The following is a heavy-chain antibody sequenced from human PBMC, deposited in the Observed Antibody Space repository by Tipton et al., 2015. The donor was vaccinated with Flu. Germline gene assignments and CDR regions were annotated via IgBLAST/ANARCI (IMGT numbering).Heavy chain of an antibody. D-gene: IGHD6-13*01. Sequence: TLSLTCAVYGGSFSGYYWSWIRQPPGKGLEWIGEINHSGSTNYNPSLKSRVTISVDTSKNQFSLKLSSVTAADTAVYYCARGIYISSSWYVGRGDPNKNDYWGQGTLVTVSS. V-gene: IGHV4-34*01. CDR3: ARGIYISSSWYVGRGDPNKNDY. CDR1: GGSFSGYY. CDR2: INHSGST. J-gene: IGHJ4*02.